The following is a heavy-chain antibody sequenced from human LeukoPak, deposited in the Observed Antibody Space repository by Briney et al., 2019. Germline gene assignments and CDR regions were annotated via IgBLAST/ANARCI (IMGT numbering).Heavy chain of an antibody. V-gene: IGHV4-39*07. J-gene: IGHJ4*02. CDR1: GGSISSGTYY. CDR3: ARDLRGAYMDCSDY. D-gene: IGHD3-16*01. Sequence: TSETLSLTCTVSGGSISSGTYYWGWIRQPPGKGLEWIGSIYHSGNAYYNQSLMSRVTISVDTSKNQFSLKVSSATAADTAVYYCARDLRGAYMDCSDYWGQGTLVTVSS. CDR2: IYHSGNA.